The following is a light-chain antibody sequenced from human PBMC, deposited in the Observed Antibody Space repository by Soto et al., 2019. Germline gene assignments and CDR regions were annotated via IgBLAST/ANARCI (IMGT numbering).Light chain of an antibody. V-gene: IGLV2-14*03. Sequence: QSALTQPASVSGSPGQSITISCTGTSSDVGGYNYVSWYQQHPGKAPKLMICDVTNRPSGVSNRFSGSKSGNTASLTISGLQAEDEAHYYCSSYTTNTTLSVVFGGGTQLTVL. J-gene: IGLJ2*01. CDR1: SSDVGGYNY. CDR3: SSYTTNTTLSVV. CDR2: DVT.